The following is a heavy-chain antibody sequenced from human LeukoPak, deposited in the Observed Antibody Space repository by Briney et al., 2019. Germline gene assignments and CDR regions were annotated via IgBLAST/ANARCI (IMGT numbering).Heavy chain of an antibody. CDR1: GFSFTNAW. CDR2: IKSKIDGETT. V-gene: IGHV3-15*01. J-gene: IGHJ4*02. Sequence: GGSLRLSCVGSGFSFTNAWMTWVRQAPGKAPEWVGRIKSKIDGETTDYAAPVKGRFTISRDDSKNTLDLQMNSLKTEDTAVYYCTTELYYRATDTYYFDYWGQGTLVTASS. D-gene: IGHD1-26*01. CDR3: TTELYYRATDTYYFDY.